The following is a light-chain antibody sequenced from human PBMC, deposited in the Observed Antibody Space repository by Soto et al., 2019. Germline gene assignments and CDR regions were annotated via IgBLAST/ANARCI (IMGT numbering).Light chain of an antibody. CDR3: QQHSNWPRT. V-gene: IGKV3-11*01. CDR1: QSVGSS. Sequence: EIVLTQSPATLSLSPGERATLSCRASQSVGSSLAWFQHKPGQAPRLLIYDASNRATGIPARFSGSGPGTDFTLTISSLEPEDFAVYYCQQHSNWPRTFGQGTKLEIK. J-gene: IGKJ2*01. CDR2: DAS.